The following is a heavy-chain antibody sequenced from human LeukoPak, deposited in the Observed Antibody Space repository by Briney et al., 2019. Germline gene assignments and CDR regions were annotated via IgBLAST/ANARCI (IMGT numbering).Heavy chain of an antibody. CDR2: ADGGGSST. Sequence: GGSLRLSCAASGFTFSTHWMHWVRQVPGRGPVWVSRADGGGSSTSYADSVKGRFSISRDNAKSTLYLQMNGLRAEDTAVYYCVRGPGSSGGAYVGDYWGHGTLVTVSS. V-gene: IGHV3-74*01. CDR1: GFTFSTHW. CDR3: VRGPGSSGGAYVGDY. J-gene: IGHJ4*01. D-gene: IGHD3-22*01.